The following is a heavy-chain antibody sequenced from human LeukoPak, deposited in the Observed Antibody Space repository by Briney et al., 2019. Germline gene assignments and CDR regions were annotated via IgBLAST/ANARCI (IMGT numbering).Heavy chain of an antibody. CDR2: ISAYNGNT. V-gene: IGHV1-18*01. Sequence: ASVKVSCKASGYTFTSYGISWVRQAPGQGLEWRGWISAYNGNTNYAQKLQGRVTMTTDTSTSTAYMELRSLRSDDTAVYYCARAEYYHDSSGYPLLVDYWGQGTLVTVSS. CDR3: ARAEYYHDSSGYPLLVDY. D-gene: IGHD3-22*01. CDR1: GYTFTSYG. J-gene: IGHJ4*02.